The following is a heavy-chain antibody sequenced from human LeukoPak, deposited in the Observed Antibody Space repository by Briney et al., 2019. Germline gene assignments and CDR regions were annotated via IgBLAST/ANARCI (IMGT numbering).Heavy chain of an antibody. J-gene: IGHJ6*02. D-gene: IGHD6-6*01. CDR3: ARDMYSSSSLSLYYYYYGMDV. CDR2: IYTSGST. CDR1: GGSISSYY. Sequence: PSETLSLTCTVSGGSISSYYWSWIRQPAGKGLEWIGRIYTSGSTNYNPSLKSRVTMSVDTSKNQFSLKLSSVTAADTAVYYCARDMYSSSSLSLYYYYYGMDVWGQGTTVTVSS. V-gene: IGHV4-4*07.